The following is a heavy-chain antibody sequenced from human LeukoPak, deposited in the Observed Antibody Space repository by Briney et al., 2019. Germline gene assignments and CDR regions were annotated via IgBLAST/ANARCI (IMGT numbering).Heavy chain of an antibody. V-gene: IGHV4-31*03. Sequence: SETLSLTCTVSGGSISSGGYYWSWIPQHPGKGLEWIGYIYYSGSTYYNPSLKSRVTISVDTSKNQFSLKLSSVTAADTAVYYCARVPGGARAAYFDYWGQGTLVTVSS. CDR2: IYYSGST. CDR1: GGSISSGGYY. CDR3: ARVPGGARAAYFDY. J-gene: IGHJ4*02. D-gene: IGHD4-17*01.